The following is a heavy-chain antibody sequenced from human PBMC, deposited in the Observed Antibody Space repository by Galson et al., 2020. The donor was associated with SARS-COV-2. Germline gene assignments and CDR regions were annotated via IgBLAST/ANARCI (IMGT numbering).Heavy chain of an antibody. V-gene: IGHV3-23*01. CDR3: TIDRPIEGWFDP. CDR2: ISESGGST. Sequence: GESLKISCVASKFNFARHGMSWVRQGPGKGLEWVAAISESGGSTYYVEDVKGRFTISRDNSKNTLYLQMNTLRVDDTAVYYCTIDRPIEGWFDPWGQGTLVTVSS. J-gene: IGHJ5*02. CDR1: KFNFARHG.